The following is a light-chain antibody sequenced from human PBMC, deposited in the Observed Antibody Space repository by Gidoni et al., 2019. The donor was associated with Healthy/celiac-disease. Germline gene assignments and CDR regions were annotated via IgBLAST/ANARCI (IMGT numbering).Light chain of an antibody. CDR2: GAS. V-gene: IGKV3-15*01. J-gene: IGKJ3*01. CDR1: QSVSSN. CDR3: QQYNNWPLLFT. Sequence: EIVMTQSPATLSVSPGERATLSCRASQSVSSNLAWYQQKPGQAPRLLIYGASTRATGIPARFSGSGSGTEFTLTISSLQSEDFAVYYCQQYNNWPLLFTFGPGTKVEIK.